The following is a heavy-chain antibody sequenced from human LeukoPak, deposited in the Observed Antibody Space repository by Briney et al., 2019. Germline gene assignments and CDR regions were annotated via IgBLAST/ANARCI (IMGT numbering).Heavy chain of an antibody. Sequence: SETLSLTCTVSGGSISSSSYYWGWIRQPPGKGLEWIGSIYYSGSTYYNPSLKSRVTISVDTSKNQFSLKLSSVTAADTAVYYCARFGYYGSGGQDYWGQGTLVTVSS. CDR2: IYYSGST. D-gene: IGHD3-10*01. V-gene: IGHV4-39*07. CDR1: GGSISSSSYY. J-gene: IGHJ4*02. CDR3: ARFGYYGSGGQDY.